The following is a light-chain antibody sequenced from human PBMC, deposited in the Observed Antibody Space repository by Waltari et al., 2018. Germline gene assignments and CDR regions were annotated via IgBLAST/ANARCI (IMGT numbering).Light chain of an antibody. CDR1: QSISSW. Sequence: DIQMTQSPSTLSASVGDRVTITCRASQSISSWLAWYQQKPGKAPKLLIHEASSLESGVPSRVSGSGSGTEFTLTISSLQPDDFATYYCQQYNTYWTFGQGTKVEIK. CDR3: QQYNTYWT. V-gene: IGKV1-5*03. J-gene: IGKJ1*01. CDR2: EAS.